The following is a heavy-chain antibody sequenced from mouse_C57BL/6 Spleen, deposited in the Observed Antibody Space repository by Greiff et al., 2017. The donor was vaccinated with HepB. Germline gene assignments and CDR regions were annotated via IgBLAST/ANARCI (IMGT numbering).Heavy chain of an antibody. V-gene: IGHV5-12*01. CDR1: GFTFSDYY. CDR3: ARRPYDLYAMDY. Sequence: EVKVVESGGGLVQPGGSLKLSCAASGFTFSDYYMYWVRQTPEKRLEWVAYISNGGGSTYYPDTVKGRFTISRDNAKNTLYLQMSRLKSEDTAMYYCARRPYDLYAMDYWGQGTSVTVSS. CDR2: ISNGGGST. J-gene: IGHJ4*01. D-gene: IGHD2-3*01.